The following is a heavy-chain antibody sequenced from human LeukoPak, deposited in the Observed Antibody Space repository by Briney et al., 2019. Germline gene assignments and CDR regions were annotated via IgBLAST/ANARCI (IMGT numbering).Heavy chain of an antibody. D-gene: IGHD3-10*01. CDR1: GYSFTSYW. J-gene: IGHJ4*02. CDR3: ARHPNYGSGSFNLDY. V-gene: IGHV5-51*01. Sequence: GESLKISCKGSGYSFTSYWIGWVRQMPGKGLEYMGIIYPGDSDTKYSPSFQGQVTISADKSTSTAYLQWSSLKASDTAMYYCARHPNYGSGSFNLDYWGQGTLVTVSS. CDR2: IYPGDSDT.